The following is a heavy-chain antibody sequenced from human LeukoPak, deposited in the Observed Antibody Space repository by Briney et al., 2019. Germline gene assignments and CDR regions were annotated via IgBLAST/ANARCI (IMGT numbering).Heavy chain of an antibody. V-gene: IGHV3-30*18. J-gene: IGHJ5*02. D-gene: IGHD2-15*01. CDR1: GFTFSSYG. Sequence: GGSLRLSCAASGFTFSSYGMHWVRQAPGKGLEWVAVISSDEANIRYGDSVRGRFTVSRDNAKNTVYLQMNSLGADDTAVYYCAKDPYRVVFATGNYLDPWGQGTLVTVSS. CDR3: AKDPYRVVFATGNYLDP. CDR2: ISSDEANI.